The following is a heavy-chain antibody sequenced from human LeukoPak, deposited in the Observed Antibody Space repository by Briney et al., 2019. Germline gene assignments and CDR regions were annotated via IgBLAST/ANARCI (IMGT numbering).Heavy chain of an antibody. CDR1: GYTFTSYY. CDR2: INPTGGST. Sequence: ASVKVSCKASGYTFTSYYMHWVRQAPGQGLEWMGLINPTGGSTGYAQKFQGRVTMTRDTSISTAYMELSRLRSDDTAVYYCARAKETFYYYHMDVWGKGTTVTVSS. CDR3: ARAKETFYYYHMDV. J-gene: IGHJ6*03. D-gene: IGHD3-16*01. V-gene: IGHV1-46*01.